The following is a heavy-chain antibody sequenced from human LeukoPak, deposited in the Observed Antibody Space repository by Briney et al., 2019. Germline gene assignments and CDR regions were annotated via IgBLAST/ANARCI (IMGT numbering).Heavy chain of an antibody. CDR1: GGSISRSSYY. Sequence: SETLSLTCTVSGGSISRSSYYWGWIRQPPGKGLEWIGSICYSGSTYYNPSLKSRVTISVDTSKNQFSLKLSSVTAADTAVYYCARLEYYYDSSDYYTTWFDPWGQGTLVTGPS. J-gene: IGHJ5*02. CDR3: ARLEYYYDSSDYYTTWFDP. V-gene: IGHV4-39*01. CDR2: ICYSGST. D-gene: IGHD3-22*01.